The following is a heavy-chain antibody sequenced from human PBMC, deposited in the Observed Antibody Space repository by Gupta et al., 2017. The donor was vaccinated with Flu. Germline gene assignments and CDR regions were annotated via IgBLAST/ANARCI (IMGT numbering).Heavy chain of an antibody. CDR1: GASISHRSSYY. CDR2: IYYSGST. Sequence: QLQLQESGPGLVKPSETLSLTCSVSGASISHRSSYYWGWIRQPPGKGLEWIGSIYYSGSTYYNPSLKSRVTISVETSKNRFSLKVSSLTAADTAVYYCARRGYDFWSGFDVWGKGTTVTVSS. J-gene: IGHJ6*04. V-gene: IGHV4-39*01. D-gene: IGHD3-3*01. CDR3: ARRGYDFWSGFDV.